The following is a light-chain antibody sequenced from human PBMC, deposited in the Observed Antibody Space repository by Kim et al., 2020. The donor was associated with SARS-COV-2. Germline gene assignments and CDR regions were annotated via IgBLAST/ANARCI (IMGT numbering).Light chain of an antibody. J-gene: IGLJ1*01. CDR3: CSYAGSYTFYV. V-gene: IGLV2-11*01. CDR2: DVS. Sequence: QSVTISCTGTSSDVGCYNYVSWYQQHPGKAPKLMIYDVSKRPSGVPDRFSGSKSGNTASLTISGLQAEDEADYYCCSYAGSYTFYVFGTGTKVTVL. CDR1: SSDVGCYNY.